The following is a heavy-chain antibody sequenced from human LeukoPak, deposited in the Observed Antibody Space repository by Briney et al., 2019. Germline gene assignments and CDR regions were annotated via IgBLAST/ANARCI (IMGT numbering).Heavy chain of an antibody. CDR3: AKLSVRGVIALDY. V-gene: IGHV3-23*01. CDR1: GFTFSSYA. CDR2: ISGSGGST. Sequence: GGSLRLSCAASGFTFSSYAMSWVRQAPGEGLEWVSAISGSGGSTYYADSVKGRFTISRDNSKNTLYLQMNSLRAEDTAVYYCAKLSVRGVIALDYWGQGTLVTVSS. J-gene: IGHJ4*02. D-gene: IGHD3-10*01.